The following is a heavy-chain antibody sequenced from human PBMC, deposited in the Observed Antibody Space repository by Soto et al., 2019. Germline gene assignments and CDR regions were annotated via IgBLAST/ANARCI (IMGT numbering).Heavy chain of an antibody. CDR1: GFTVSSNY. D-gene: IGHD3-22*01. CDR2: IYSGGST. Sequence: GGSLRLSCAASGFTVSSNYMSWVRQAPGKGLEWVSVIYSGGSTYYADSVKGRFTISRDNAKNSLHLQMNSLRAEDTAFYYCARGGYYDSSGFYPTYSWGQGTLVTVSS. V-gene: IGHV3-53*01. J-gene: IGHJ5*02. CDR3: ARGGYYDSSGFYPTYS.